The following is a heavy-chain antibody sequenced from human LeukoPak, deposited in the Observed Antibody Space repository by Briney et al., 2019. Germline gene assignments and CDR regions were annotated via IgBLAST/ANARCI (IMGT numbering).Heavy chain of an antibody. Sequence: GGSLRLSCAASGFTFSSYAMSWVRQAPGKGLEWVSAISGSGGSTYYADSVKGWFTISRDNSKNTLYLQMNSLRAEDTAVYYCAKVYFDWLPHGHFDYWGQGTLVTVSS. CDR1: GFTFSSYA. D-gene: IGHD3-9*01. V-gene: IGHV3-23*01. CDR3: AKVYFDWLPHGHFDY. J-gene: IGHJ4*02. CDR2: ISGSGGST.